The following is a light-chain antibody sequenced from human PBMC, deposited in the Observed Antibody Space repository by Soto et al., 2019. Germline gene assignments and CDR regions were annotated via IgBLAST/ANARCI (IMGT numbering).Light chain of an antibody. CDR1: ESIRTW. CDR3: QQYNNYPRT. Sequence: DIPMTQSPSTLSASILDRVRIXSWASESIRTWLAWYQHKPGKAPKFLIYDASSLESGVPSRFSGSGSGTEFTLTISNLQPDDFATYFCQQYNNYPRTFGQGTKVDIK. J-gene: IGKJ1*01. V-gene: IGKV1-5*01. CDR2: DAS.